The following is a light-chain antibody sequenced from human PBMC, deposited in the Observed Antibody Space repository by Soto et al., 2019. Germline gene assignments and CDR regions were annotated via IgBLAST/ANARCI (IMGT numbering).Light chain of an antibody. CDR2: GAS. CDR1: QSVNSN. V-gene: IGKV3-15*01. CDR3: QQYNNWPPYT. J-gene: IGKJ2*01. Sequence: EIVMTQSPATLSVSPGERATLSCRASQSVNSNLAWYQQKPGQATSLHIYGASTRATGVPARFSGSGSGTEFSLTISSPPSEDFAVYYCQQYNNWPPYTFGQGTKLEIK.